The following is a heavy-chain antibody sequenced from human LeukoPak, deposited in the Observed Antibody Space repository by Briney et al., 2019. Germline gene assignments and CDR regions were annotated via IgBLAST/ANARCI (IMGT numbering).Heavy chain of an antibody. CDR2: IYYSGST. V-gene: IGHV4-61*01. CDR3: ARGAMAYCGGDCGNFDY. Sequence: SETLSLTCTVSGGSISSSHYYWSWIRQPPGKGLEWIGYIYYSGSTNYNPSLKSRVTISVDTSKNQFSLKLSSVTAADTAVYYCARGAMAYCGGDCGNFDYWGQGTLVTVSS. CDR1: GGSISSSHYY. J-gene: IGHJ4*02. D-gene: IGHD2-21*02.